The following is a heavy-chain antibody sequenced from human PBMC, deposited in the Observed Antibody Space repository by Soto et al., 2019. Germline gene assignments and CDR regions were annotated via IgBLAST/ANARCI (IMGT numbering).Heavy chain of an antibody. CDR3: AALFEDIVVVPAAIAYYYGMDV. Sequence: GGSLRLSCAASGFTFSSYSMNWVRQAPGKGLEWVSSISSSSSYIYYADSVKGRFTISRDNAKNSLYLQMNSLRAEDTAVYYCAALFEDIVVVPAAIAYYYGMDVWGQGTTVTVSS. CDR2: ISSSSSYI. V-gene: IGHV3-21*01. D-gene: IGHD2-2*02. CDR1: GFTFSSYS. J-gene: IGHJ6*02.